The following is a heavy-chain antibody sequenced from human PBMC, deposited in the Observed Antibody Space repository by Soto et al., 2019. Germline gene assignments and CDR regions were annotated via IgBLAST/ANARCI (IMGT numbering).Heavy chain of an antibody. CDR2: IDNDGGTI. V-gene: IGHV3-48*02. CDR1: GFTFSNYR. CDR3: ARDSPIIRGLKEFDWLLYDAFDI. Sequence: GGSLRLSCAASGFTFSNYRMNWVRQAPGKGLEWVSYIDNDGGTIYYADSVKGRFTISRDNAKNSLYLQMDSLRDDDTAVYYCARDSPIIRGLKEFDWLLYDAFDIWGQGTMVTVSS. J-gene: IGHJ3*02. D-gene: IGHD3-9*01.